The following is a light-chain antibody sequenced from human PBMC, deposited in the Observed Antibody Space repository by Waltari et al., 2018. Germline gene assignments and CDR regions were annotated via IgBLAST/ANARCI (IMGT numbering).Light chain of an antibody. CDR1: QSLVHSDGKTY. J-gene: IGKJ1*01. CDR2: KVF. V-gene: IGKV2-30*02. Sequence: DVVMTQSPLSLPVNLGQPATISCRSSQSLVHSDGKTYLNWFQQRPGQSPRRLREKVFNRDSGVPDRCSGSGSGTDFTLKISRVEAEDVGTYYCMQATQWPLTFGQGTKVEIK. CDR3: MQATQWPLT.